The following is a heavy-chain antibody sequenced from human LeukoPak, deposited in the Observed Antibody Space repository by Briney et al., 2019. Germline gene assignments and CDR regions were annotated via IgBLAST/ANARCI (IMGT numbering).Heavy chain of an antibody. CDR2: TYSGGST. V-gene: IGHV3-66*01. J-gene: IGHJ3*01. D-gene: IGHD3-16*01. Sequence: HPGGSLRLSCAASGFTVSSNYMSWVRQAPGKGLEWVSFTYSGGSTYFADSVKGRFTISRDNSKNTLYLQMNSLRAEDTAVYYCARIGAVGGVFRAFDLWGQGTMVTVSS. CDR1: GFTVSSNY. CDR3: ARIGAVGGVFRAFDL.